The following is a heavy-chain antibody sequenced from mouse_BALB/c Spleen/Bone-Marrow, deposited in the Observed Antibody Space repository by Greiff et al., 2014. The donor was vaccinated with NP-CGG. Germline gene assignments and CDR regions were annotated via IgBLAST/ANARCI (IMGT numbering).Heavy chain of an antibody. CDR1: GFTFSSYA. CDR3: ARITKSSYYYAMDY. Sequence: EVKLVESGGGLVKPGGSLKLSCAASGFTFSSYAMSWVRQSPEKRLEWVAEISSGGSYTYYPDTVTGRFTISRDNAKNTLYLEMSSPRSEDTAMYYCARITKSSYYYAMDYWGQGTSVTVSS. J-gene: IGHJ4*01. V-gene: IGHV5-9-4*01. D-gene: IGHD1-1*01. CDR2: ISSGGSYT.